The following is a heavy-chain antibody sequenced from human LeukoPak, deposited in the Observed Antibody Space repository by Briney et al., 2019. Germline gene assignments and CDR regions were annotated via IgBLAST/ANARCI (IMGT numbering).Heavy chain of an antibody. CDR1: GFTFSSYW. D-gene: IGHD3-22*01. CDR3: AQECVDSSGYYSVPNYFDP. CDR2: IKQDGSEK. Sequence: GGSLRLSCAASGFTFSSYWMSWARQAPGKGLEWVANIKQDGSEKYYVDSVKGRFTISRDNAKNSLYLQMNSLRAEDTAVYYCAQECVDSSGYYSVPNYFDPWGQGTLVTVSS. J-gene: IGHJ5*02. V-gene: IGHV3-7*01.